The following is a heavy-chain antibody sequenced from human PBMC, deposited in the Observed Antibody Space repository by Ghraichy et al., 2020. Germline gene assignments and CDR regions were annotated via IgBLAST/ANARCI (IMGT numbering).Heavy chain of an antibody. CDR2: ISGSGAGT. D-gene: IGHD3-22*01. CDR3: ARVALYYYDSSGRAFDI. V-gene: IGHV3-23*01. Sequence: GGSLRLSCAASGFTFSNYAMSWVRQAPGKGLEWVSGISGSGAGTYYADSVKGRFTISRDNSKNTLYLQVNSLRAEDTAVYYCARVALYYYDSSGRAFDIWGQGTMVTVSS. J-gene: IGHJ3*02. CDR1: GFTFSNYA.